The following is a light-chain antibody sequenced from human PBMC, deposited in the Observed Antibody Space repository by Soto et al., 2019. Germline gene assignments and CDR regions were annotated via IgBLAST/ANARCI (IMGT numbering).Light chain of an antibody. V-gene: IGKV3-15*01. Sequence: ETVMTQPPATLSVSPGGRATLSCRASHSISDTLAWYQQKPGQAPRLLIHGASTRATGFPARFSGSGSGTDFTLTISSLEPEDFAVYYCHQRQYWPPITFGQGTRLEIK. CDR2: GAS. CDR3: HQRQYWPPIT. CDR1: HSISDT. J-gene: IGKJ5*01.